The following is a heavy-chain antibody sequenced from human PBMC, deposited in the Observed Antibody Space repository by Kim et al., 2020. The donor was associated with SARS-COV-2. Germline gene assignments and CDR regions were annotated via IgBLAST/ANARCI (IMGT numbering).Heavy chain of an antibody. J-gene: IGHJ4*02. Sequence: SETLSLTCTVSGGSISSYYWSWIRQPPGKGLEWIGGSYDSGSTNYNPSLKSRVTISVDTSKNQFSLKLSSVTAADTAVYYCARVYDSFDYWGQGTLVTVS. CDR3: ARVYDSFDY. CDR2: SYDSGST. V-gene: IGHV4-59*01. D-gene: IGHD4-17*01. CDR1: GGSISSYY.